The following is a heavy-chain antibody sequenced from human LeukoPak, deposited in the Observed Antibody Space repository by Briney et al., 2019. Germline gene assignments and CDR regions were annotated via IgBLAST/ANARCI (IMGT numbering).Heavy chain of an antibody. Sequence: ASVKVSCKASGGTFSSYAISWVRQAPGQGLEWMGWISAHNGNTNYAQKLQGRVTMTTDTSTSTAYMELRSLRSDDTAVYYCARAGYSSGWYSNFDYWGQGTLVTVSS. CDR3: ARAGYSSGWYSNFDY. CDR2: ISAHNGNT. CDR1: GGTFSSYA. V-gene: IGHV1-18*01. D-gene: IGHD6-19*01. J-gene: IGHJ4*02.